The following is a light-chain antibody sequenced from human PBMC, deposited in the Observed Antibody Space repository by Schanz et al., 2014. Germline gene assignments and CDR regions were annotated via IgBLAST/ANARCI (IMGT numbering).Light chain of an antibody. Sequence: QSALTQPASVSGSPGQSITISCTGTSSDVGGYDFVSWYQQHPGKAPKLMIYDVSARPSGVSNRFSGSKSGNTASLTISGVQAEDETDYYCSSYTSSSTLGVFGGGTK. CDR2: DVS. J-gene: IGLJ3*02. V-gene: IGLV2-14*01. CDR1: SSDVGGYDF. CDR3: SSYTSSSTLGV.